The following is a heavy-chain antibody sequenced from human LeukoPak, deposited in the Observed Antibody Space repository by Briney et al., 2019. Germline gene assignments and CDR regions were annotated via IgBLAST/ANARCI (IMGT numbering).Heavy chain of an antibody. CDR3: AKDGDYCDSSGYAPGAFDI. V-gene: IGHV3-23*01. CDR1: GFTFSSYA. CDR2: ISGSGGST. J-gene: IGHJ3*02. D-gene: IGHD3-22*01. Sequence: PGGSLRLSCAASGFTFSSYAMSWVRQAPGKGLEWVSAISGSGGSTYYADSVQGRFTISRDNSKNTLYLQMNSLRAEDTAVYYCAKDGDYCDSSGYAPGAFDIWGQGTMVTVSS.